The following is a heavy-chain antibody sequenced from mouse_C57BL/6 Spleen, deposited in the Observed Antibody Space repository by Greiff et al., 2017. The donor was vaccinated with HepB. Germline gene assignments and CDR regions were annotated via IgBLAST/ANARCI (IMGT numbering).Heavy chain of an antibody. CDR2: INPSSGGT. D-gene: IGHD3-1*01. CDR1: GYTFTSYW. CDR3: ARGLEREAWIAY. V-gene: IGHV1-53*01. Sequence: QVQLQQPGTELVKPGASVKLSCKASGYTFTSYWMHWVKQRPGQGLEWIGNINPSSGGTNYNEKFKSKATLTVDKSSSTAYMQLSSLTSEDSAVYYGARGLEREAWIAYWGQGTLVTVSA. J-gene: IGHJ3*01.